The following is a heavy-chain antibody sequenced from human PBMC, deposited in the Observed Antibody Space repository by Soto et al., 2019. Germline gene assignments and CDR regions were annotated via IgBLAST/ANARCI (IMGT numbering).Heavy chain of an antibody. CDR3: AKDRLGAVVVIAGTFDS. CDR2: ISGDGDSI. V-gene: IGHV3-23*01. J-gene: IGHJ4*02. CDR1: GFTFSSHA. Sequence: EVQLLESGGGLVQPGGSLRVTCETSGFTFSSHAMSWVRQAPGKGLEWVSSISGDGDSISYADSVKGRITISRDNSKNTLHLHMNSLTADDTAIYYCAKDRLGAVVVIAGTFDSWGQGALVSVSS. D-gene: IGHD2-21*01.